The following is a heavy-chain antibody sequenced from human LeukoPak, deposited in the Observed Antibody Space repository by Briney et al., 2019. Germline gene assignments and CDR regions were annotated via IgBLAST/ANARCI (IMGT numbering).Heavy chain of an antibody. CDR2: IRSKAYGGTT. D-gene: IGHD4-17*01. Sequence: GGSLRLSCTASGFTFGDYAMSWFRQAPGKGLKWVGFIRSKAYGGTTEYAASVKGRFTISRDDSKSIAYLQMNSLKTEDTAVYYCTSPSPVTSGYYYFDYWGQGTLVTVSS. J-gene: IGHJ4*02. CDR3: TSPSPVTSGYYYFDY. V-gene: IGHV3-49*03. CDR1: GFTFGDYA.